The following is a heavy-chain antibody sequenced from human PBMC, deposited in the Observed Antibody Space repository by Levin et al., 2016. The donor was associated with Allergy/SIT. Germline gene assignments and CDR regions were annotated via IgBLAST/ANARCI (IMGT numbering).Heavy chain of an antibody. CDR2: MKSDGSTI. V-gene: IGHV3-74*01. J-gene: IGHJ4*01. D-gene: IGHD5-12*01. Sequence: VRQAPGKGLVWVAHMKSDGSTINYADSVKGRFTISRDNAKSTLYLQMNSLRVDDTAVYYCARGRGPVATIIGLDYWGHGTLVTVSS. CDR3: ARGRGPVATIIGLDY.